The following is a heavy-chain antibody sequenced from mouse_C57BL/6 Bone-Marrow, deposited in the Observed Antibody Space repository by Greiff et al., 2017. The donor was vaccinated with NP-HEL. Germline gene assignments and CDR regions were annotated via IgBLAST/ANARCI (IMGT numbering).Heavy chain of an antibody. V-gene: IGHV5-4*01. J-gene: IGHJ2*01. CDR3: ARDSGVTTFDY. CDR2: ISDGGSYT. D-gene: IGHD2-2*01. Sequence: EVQVVESGGGLVKPGGSLKLSCAASGFTFSSYAMSWVRQTPEKRLEWVATISDGGSYTYYPDNVKGRFTISRDNAKNNLYLQMSHLKSEDTAMYYCARDSGVTTFDYWGQGTTLTVSS. CDR1: GFTFSSYA.